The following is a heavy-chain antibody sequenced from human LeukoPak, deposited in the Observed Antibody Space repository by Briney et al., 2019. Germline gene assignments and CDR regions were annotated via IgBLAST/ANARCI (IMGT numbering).Heavy chain of an antibody. CDR1: GGSISSGGYY. CDR3: ARGRWGQQLAPFDY. J-gene: IGHJ4*02. Sequence: SETLSLTCTVSGGSISSGGYYWSWIRQPPGKGLEWIGYIYHSGSTYYNPSLKSRVTISVDTSKDQFSLKLSSVTAADTAVYYCARGRWGQQLAPFDYWGQGTLVTVSS. CDR2: IYHSGST. D-gene: IGHD6-13*01. V-gene: IGHV4-30-2*01.